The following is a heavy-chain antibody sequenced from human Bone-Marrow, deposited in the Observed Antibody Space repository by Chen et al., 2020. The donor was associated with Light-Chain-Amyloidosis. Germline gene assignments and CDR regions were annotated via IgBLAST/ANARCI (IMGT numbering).Heavy chain of an antibody. CDR2: IYYSGST. CDR3: ARAGDGSYYYMDV. V-gene: IGHV4-39*01. D-gene: IGHD7-27*01. J-gene: IGHJ6*03. Sequence: QLQLQESGPGLVKPSETLSLTCTVSGGSFSISSYYWGWIRQPPGKGLEWIGSIYYSGSTYYNPSLKSRVTISVDTSKNQFSLKLSSVTAADTAVYYCARAGDGSYYYMDVWGKGTTVTVSS. CDR1: GGSFSISSYY.